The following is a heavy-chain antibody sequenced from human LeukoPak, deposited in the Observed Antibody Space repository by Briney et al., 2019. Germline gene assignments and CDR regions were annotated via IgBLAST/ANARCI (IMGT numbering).Heavy chain of an antibody. J-gene: IGHJ6*02. CDR1: GFTFSNYW. D-gene: IGHD1-1*01. Sequence: GGSLGLSCAASGFTFSNYWMHWVRQVPGQGLVWVSRINSDGSSTNYADSVKGRFTMSRDNAKNMVYLQMDSLRAEDTAVYYCARVEGVLQYYYGMDVWGQGTTVTVS. CDR3: ARVEGVLQYYYGMDV. V-gene: IGHV3-74*01. CDR2: INSDGSST.